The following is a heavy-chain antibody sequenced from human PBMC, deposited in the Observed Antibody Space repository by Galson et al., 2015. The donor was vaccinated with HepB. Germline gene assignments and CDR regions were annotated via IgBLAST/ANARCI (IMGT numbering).Heavy chain of an antibody. J-gene: IGHJ5*02. V-gene: IGHV3-23*01. CDR3: AKDPDVNWFDP. CDR1: GFTFSSYA. CDR2: ISGSGGST. Sequence: SLRLSCAASGFTFSSYAMSWVRQAPGKGLEWVSAISGSGGSTYYADSVKGRFTISRDNSKNTLYLQMNNLRAENTAVYYCAKDPDVNWFDPWGQGTLVTVSS.